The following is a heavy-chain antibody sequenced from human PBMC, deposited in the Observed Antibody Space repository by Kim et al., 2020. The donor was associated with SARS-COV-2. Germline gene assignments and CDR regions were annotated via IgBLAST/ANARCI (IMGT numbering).Heavy chain of an antibody. CDR3: VGSSWYFDY. J-gene: IGHJ4*02. D-gene: IGHD6-13*01. V-gene: IGHV4-38-2*02. CDR2: IYHSGST. Sequence: SETLSLTCTVSGYSISSCYYWGWNRQPPGKGLEWIGSIYHSGSTYYNPSLKSRVTISVDTSKNQFSLKLSSVTAAGTAVYYCVGSSWYFDYWGQGTPVTGSS. CDR1: GYSISSCYY.